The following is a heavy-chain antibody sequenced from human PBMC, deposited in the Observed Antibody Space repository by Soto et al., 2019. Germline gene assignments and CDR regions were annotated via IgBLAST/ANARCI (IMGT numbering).Heavy chain of an antibody. CDR1: GGSVSSGSYY. Sequence: QVQLQESGPGLVKPSETLSLTCTVSGGSVSSGSYYWSWIRQPPGKGLEWIGYIYYSGSTNYNPSLKSRVTISVDTSKNQFSLKLSSGTAADTAVYYCARVWIAARRIFDYWGQGTLVTVSS. CDR3: ARVWIAARRIFDY. CDR2: IYYSGST. J-gene: IGHJ4*02. D-gene: IGHD6-6*01. V-gene: IGHV4-61*01.